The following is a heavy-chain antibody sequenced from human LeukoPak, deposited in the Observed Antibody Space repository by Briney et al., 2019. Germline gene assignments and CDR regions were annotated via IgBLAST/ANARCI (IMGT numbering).Heavy chain of an antibody. CDR2: INPKSGGT. Sequence: ASVKVSCKASGYSFTGHYMHWVRQAPGQGLEWVGWINPKSGGTNYAQKFQGRGTMTRDTSISTAYMDMSSLRSDDTAVYYCARNLWFGESSDAFDMWGQGTMVTVSS. CDR1: GYSFTGHY. V-gene: IGHV1-2*02. J-gene: IGHJ3*02. D-gene: IGHD3-10*01. CDR3: ARNLWFGESSDAFDM.